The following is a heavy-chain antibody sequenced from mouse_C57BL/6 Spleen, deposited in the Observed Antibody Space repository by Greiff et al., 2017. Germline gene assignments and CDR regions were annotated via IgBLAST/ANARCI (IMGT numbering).Heavy chain of an antibody. CDR1: GYTFTSYW. V-gene: IGHV1-53*01. Sequence: QVQLQQPGTELVKPGASVKLSCKASGYTFTSYWMHWVKQRPGQGLEWIGNINPSDGGTNYNEKFKSKATLTVDKSSSTAYMQLSSLTSEGSAVYCCARLYYGNSDVRDYWGQGNSVTVAS. D-gene: IGHD2-1*01. J-gene: IGHJ4*01. CDR2: INPSDGGT. CDR3: ARLYYGNSDVRDY.